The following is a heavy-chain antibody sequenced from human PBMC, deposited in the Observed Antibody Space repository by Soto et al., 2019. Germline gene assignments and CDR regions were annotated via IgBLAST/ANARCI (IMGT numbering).Heavy chain of an antibody. Sequence: QVQLVESGGGVVQPGRSLRLSCAASGFTFSSYGMHWVRQAPGKGLEWVAVIWYDGSNKYYADSVKGRFTISRDNSKNTLYLQMNSLRAEDTAVYYCAIGMSSGWYSGAFDIWGQGTMVTVSS. D-gene: IGHD6-19*01. V-gene: IGHV3-33*01. CDR3: AIGMSSGWYSGAFDI. CDR1: GFTFSSYG. CDR2: IWYDGSNK. J-gene: IGHJ3*02.